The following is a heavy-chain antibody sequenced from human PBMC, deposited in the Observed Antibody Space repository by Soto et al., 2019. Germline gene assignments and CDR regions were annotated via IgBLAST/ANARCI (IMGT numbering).Heavy chain of an antibody. CDR3: ARDRGSRVYNGDFDY. CDR1: GGSISNSNYY. D-gene: IGHD3-10*01. V-gene: IGHV4-39*02. Sequence: SETLSLTCTVSGGSISNSNYYWGWIRQSPGKGLEWIGNIYYSGSTYYNPSLKSRVTISVDTSKNEHSLKLRSVTAADTALYYCARDRGSRVYNGDFDYWGQGSLVTVSS. J-gene: IGHJ4*02. CDR2: IYYSGST.